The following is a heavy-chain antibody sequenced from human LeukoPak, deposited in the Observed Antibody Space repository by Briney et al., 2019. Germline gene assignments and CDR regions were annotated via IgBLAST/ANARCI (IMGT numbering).Heavy chain of an antibody. J-gene: IGHJ4*02. CDR1: GGSISSGSYY. V-gene: IGHV4-61*02. Sequence: SETLSLTCTVSGGSISSGSYYWSWIRQPAGKGLEWIGRIYTSGSTNYNPSLKSRVTISVDTSKNQFSLKLSSVTAADTAVYYCARDRGFWSGSQFEYWGQGTLVTVSS. CDR2: IYTSGST. CDR3: ARDRGFWSGSQFEY. D-gene: IGHD3-3*01.